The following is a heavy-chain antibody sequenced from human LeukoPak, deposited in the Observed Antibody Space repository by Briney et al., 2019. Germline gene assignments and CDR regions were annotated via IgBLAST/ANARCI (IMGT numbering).Heavy chain of an antibody. CDR2: INHSGST. V-gene: IGHV4-34*01. D-gene: IGHD6-13*01. CDR1: GGSFSGYY. J-gene: IGHJ4*02. CDR3: ARGLGYSSSSSPAPYYFDY. Sequence: SETLSLTCAVYGGSFSGYYWSWIRQPPGKGLEWIGEINHSGSTNYNPSLKSRVTISVDTSKNQFSLKLSSVTAADTAVYYFARGLGYSSSSSPAPYYFDYWGQGTLVTVSS.